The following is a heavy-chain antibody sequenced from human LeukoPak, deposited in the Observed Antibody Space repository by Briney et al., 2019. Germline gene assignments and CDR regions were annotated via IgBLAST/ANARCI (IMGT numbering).Heavy chain of an antibody. CDR1: GGSLNSPNYY. D-gene: IGHD3-10*01. J-gene: IGHJ5*02. Sequence: SETLSLTCIVSGGSLNSPNYYWGWIRQPPGKGLEWIGTIYYSGTTYYNPSLKSRLTISVDTSRNQFSLKLTSVTAADTAVYYCARHDYYGSLNWFDPWGQGTLITVSS. CDR3: ARHDYYGSLNWFDP. V-gene: IGHV4-39*01. CDR2: IYYSGTT.